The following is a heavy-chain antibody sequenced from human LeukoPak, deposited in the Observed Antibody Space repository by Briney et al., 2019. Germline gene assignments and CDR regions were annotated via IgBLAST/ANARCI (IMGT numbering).Heavy chain of an antibody. CDR1: GFTFSNFW. CDR3: ARCSGWVFKI. Sequence: GGSLRLSCAASGFTFSNFWMSWVRQAPGKGLEWVANINQDGSEKKYVDSVKGRLGRIRDSPQKSQNLQMQSLNSVDTEIYYCARCSGWVFKIWGQGTLVTVSS. J-gene: IGHJ4*02. V-gene: IGHV3-7*01. D-gene: IGHD6-19*01. CDR2: INQDGSEK.